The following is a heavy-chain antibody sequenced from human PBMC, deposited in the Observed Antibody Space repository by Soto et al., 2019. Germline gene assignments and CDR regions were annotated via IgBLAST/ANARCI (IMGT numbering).Heavy chain of an antibody. D-gene: IGHD2-21*02. CDR3: ARADVVVTAVAFDY. J-gene: IGHJ4*02. CDR2: INPNSGGT. CDR1: GYTFTGYY. V-gene: IGHV1-2*04. Sequence: GASVKVSCKASGYTFTGYYMHWVRQAPGQGLEWMGWINPNSGGTNYAQKFQGWVTMTRDTSISTAYMELSRLRSDDTAVYYCARADVVVTAVAFDYWGQGTLVTVSS.